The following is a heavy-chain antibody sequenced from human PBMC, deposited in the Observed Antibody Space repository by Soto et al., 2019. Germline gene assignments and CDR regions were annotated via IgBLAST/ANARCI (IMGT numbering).Heavy chain of an antibody. V-gene: IGHV1-8*01. CDR3: ARGRGWRDY. J-gene: IGHJ4*02. Sequence: VASVKVSCKASGYSFTSYYINGVRQATPQGLEWMGWMDPTTGNTDYGQKFQGRVTMTRNTSISTAYMELSSLTSEDTAVYYCARGRGWRDYWGQGTLVTVSS. CDR1: GYSFTSYY. D-gene: IGHD6-19*01. CDR2: MDPTTGNT.